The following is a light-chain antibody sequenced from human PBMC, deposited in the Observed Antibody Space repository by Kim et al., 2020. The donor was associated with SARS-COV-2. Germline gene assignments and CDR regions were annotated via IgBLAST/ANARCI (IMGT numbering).Light chain of an antibody. Sequence: GASVKLTCTLSSGHSSYAIAWHQQQPEKGPRYLMKLNSDGSHRKGDGIPDRFSGSSSGAERYLTISSLQSEDEADYYCQTWGTGMVFGGGTKLTVL. CDR1: SGHSSYA. J-gene: IGLJ3*02. CDR2: LNSDGSH. V-gene: IGLV4-69*01. CDR3: QTWGTGMV.